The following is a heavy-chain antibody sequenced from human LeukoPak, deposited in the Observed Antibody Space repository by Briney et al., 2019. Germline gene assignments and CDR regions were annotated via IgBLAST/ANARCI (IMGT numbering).Heavy chain of an antibody. D-gene: IGHD3-22*01. Sequence: SETLSLTCFVSGYAINIDYSWGWIRQSPGKGLEWIGVISPKGITYYNPSLRGRVTISEDTSRNQFSLKLNSVTAADTAVYYCAKSNGYGLIDIWGQGTMVTVSS. V-gene: IGHV4-38-2*01. J-gene: IGHJ3*02. CDR1: GYAINIDYS. CDR3: AKSNGYGLIDI. CDR2: ISPKGIT.